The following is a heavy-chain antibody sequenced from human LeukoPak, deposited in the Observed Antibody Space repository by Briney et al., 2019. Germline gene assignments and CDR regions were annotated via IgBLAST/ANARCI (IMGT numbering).Heavy chain of an antibody. CDR3: ASFPRTALALVILYY. V-gene: IGHV3-23*01. CDR1: GFTFSSYS. Sequence: GGSLRLSCAASGFTFSSYSMNWVRQAPGKGLEWVSGISASGDSTNYADSVKGRFTISRDNSKNTLYLQLNSLRPEDTAVYYCASFPRTALALVILYYWGQGTLVTVSS. D-gene: IGHD2-21*02. CDR2: ISASGDST. J-gene: IGHJ4*02.